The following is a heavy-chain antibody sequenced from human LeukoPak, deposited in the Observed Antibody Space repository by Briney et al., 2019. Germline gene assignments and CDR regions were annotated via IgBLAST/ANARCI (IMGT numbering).Heavy chain of an antibody. J-gene: IGHJ5*02. CDR2: IYYSGST. V-gene: IGHV4-59*01. D-gene: IGHD2-2*01. CDR1: GGSISSYY. CDR3: AREVAVGVPAALNWFDP. Sequence: SETLSLTCTVPGGSISSYYWSWIRQPPGKGLEWIGYIYYSGSTNYNPSLKSRVTISVDTSKNQFSLKLSSVTAADTAVYYCAREVAVGVPAALNWFDPWGQGTLVTVSS.